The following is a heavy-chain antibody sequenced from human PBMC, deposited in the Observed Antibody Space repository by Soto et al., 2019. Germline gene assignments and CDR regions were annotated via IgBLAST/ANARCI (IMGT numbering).Heavy chain of an antibody. CDR3: ARTYGSGSYSYFDY. J-gene: IGHJ4*02. Sequence: SETLSLTCAVSGCSISSGGYSWSWIRQPPGKGLEWIGYIYHSGSTYYNPSLKSRVTISVDRSKNQFSLKLSSVTAADTAVYYCARTYGSGSYSYFDYWGQGTLVTVSS. V-gene: IGHV4-30-2*01. CDR2: IYHSGST. CDR1: GCSISSGGYS. D-gene: IGHD3-10*01.